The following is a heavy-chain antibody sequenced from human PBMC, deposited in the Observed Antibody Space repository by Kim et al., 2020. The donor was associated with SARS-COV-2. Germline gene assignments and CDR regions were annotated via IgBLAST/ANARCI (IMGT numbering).Heavy chain of an antibody. CDR3: AREKWAGEYGMDV. J-gene: IGHJ6*02. V-gene: IGHV4-59*13. D-gene: IGHD7-27*01. CDR2: IYYSGST. Sequence: SETLSLTCTVSGGSISSYYWSYIRQPPGKGLEWIGYIYYSGSTNYNPSLKSRVTISVDTSKNQFSLKLSSVTAADTAVYYCAREKWAGEYGMDVWGQGTTVTVSS. CDR1: GGSISSYY.